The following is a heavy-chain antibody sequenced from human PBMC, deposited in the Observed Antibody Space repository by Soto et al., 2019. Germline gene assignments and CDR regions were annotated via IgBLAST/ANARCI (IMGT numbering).Heavy chain of an antibody. J-gene: IGHJ5*02. CDR2: IYYSGST. CDR3: ARSAQTGGKTWNWFDP. Sequence: PSETLSLTCTVSGGSISSGGYYCSWIRQHPGKGLEWIVYIYYSGSTYYNPSPKSRVTISVDTSKNQFSLKLSSVTAADTAVYYCARSAQTGGKTWNWFDPWGQGTLVTVSS. D-gene: IGHD2-15*01. V-gene: IGHV4-31*03. CDR1: GGSISSGGYY.